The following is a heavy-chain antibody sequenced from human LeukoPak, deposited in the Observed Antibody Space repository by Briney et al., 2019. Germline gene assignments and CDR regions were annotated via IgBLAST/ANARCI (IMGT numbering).Heavy chain of an antibody. CDR1: GFTVTSNY. D-gene: IGHD5-18*01. CDR3: ARDLRGRYSYGFDY. J-gene: IGHJ4*02. Sequence: GGSLRLSCAASGFTVTSNYMSWVRQAPGKGLEWVSLIYSSGSTYYTASVKGRFTISRDNSKNTLYLQMNSLRVEDTAAYYCARDLRGRYSYGFDYWGQGTLVTVSS. CDR2: IYSSGST. V-gene: IGHV3-66*01.